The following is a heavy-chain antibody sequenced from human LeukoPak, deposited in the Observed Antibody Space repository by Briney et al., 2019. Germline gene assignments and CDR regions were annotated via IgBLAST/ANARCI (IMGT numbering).Heavy chain of an antibody. V-gene: IGHV3-30-3*01. D-gene: IGHD4-11*01. J-gene: IGHJ6*02. CDR1: GFTFSSYA. CDR2: ISYDGSNK. CDR3: ARDPSNYRLGARGMDV. Sequence: GRSLRLSCAASGFTFSSYAMHWVRQAPGKGVEGVAVISYDGSNKYYADSVKGRFTISRDNSKNTLYLQMNSLRAEDTAVYYCARDPSNYRLGARGMDVWGQGTTVTV.